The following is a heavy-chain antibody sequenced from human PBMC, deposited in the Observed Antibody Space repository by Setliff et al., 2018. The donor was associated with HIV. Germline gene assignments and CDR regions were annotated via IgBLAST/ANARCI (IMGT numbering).Heavy chain of an antibody. CDR2: ISSSSSTI. CDR3: ASARIPTGGTSTSFDY. Sequence: LRLSCAVSGFTFSTYSMNWVRQAPGKGLEWISYISSSSSTIYYADSVKGRFTISRDNSKNTLFLQMNSLRPDDTAVYYCASARIPTGGTSTSFDYWGQGTLVTVSS. CDR1: GFTFSTYS. V-gene: IGHV3-48*01. D-gene: IGHD1-1*01. J-gene: IGHJ4*02.